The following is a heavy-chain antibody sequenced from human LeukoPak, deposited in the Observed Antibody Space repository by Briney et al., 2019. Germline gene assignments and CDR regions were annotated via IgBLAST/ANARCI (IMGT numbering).Heavy chain of an antibody. Sequence: PGGSLRLSCAASGFTFSSYWMSWVRQAPGEGLEWVATIKQDGSGTYYVDSVKGRFTISRDNARNSLYLQMNSLRAEDTAVYYCARAGIVAVPVTGVAWFDPWGQGTLVTVSS. CDR1: GFTFSSYW. J-gene: IGHJ5*02. V-gene: IGHV3-7*01. D-gene: IGHD2-2*01. CDR3: ARAGIVAVPVTGVAWFDP. CDR2: IKQDGSGT.